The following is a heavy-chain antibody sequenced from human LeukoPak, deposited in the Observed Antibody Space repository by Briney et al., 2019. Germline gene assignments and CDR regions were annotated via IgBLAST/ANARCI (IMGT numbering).Heavy chain of an antibody. V-gene: IGHV1-46*01. CDR1: GYTFTSYY. CDR2: INPSGGST. Sequence: GASVKVSCKASGYTFTSYYMHWVRQAPGQGLEWMGIINPSGGSTSYAQKFQGRVTLTRDTSTSTVYMELSSLRSEDTAVYYCARALEEGGFDYWGQGTLVTVSS. J-gene: IGHJ4*02. CDR3: ARALEEGGFDY.